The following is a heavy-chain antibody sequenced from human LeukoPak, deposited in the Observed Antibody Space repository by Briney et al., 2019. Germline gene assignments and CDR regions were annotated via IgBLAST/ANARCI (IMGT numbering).Heavy chain of an antibody. CDR2: IYYSGNT. Sequence: SGTLSLTCTVSGGSISSSNYYWDWIRQPPGKGLEWIGSIYYSGNTYYNPSLKSRVTISVDTSKNQFSLKLNSVTAADTAVYYCARRGYCSGGSCYVSYWGQGTLVTVSS. J-gene: IGHJ4*02. D-gene: IGHD2-15*01. CDR1: GGSISSSNYY. CDR3: ARRGYCSGGSCYVSY. V-gene: IGHV4-39*01.